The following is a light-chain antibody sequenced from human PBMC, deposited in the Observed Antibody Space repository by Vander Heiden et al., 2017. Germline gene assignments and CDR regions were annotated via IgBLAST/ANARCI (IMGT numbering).Light chain of an antibody. CDR2: DAS. V-gene: IGKV3-11*01. CDR3: QHRSNWPPSS. J-gene: IGKJ2*01. CDR1: KSVSSY. Sequence: IVLTQSPATLSLLPRERATLSCCASKSVSSYLAWYQHKPGQAPRLLIYDASTTATGIPARFSFSGCGSDFTFTISIRELEDFEVYVCQHRSNWPPSSFGQGTKLDIK.